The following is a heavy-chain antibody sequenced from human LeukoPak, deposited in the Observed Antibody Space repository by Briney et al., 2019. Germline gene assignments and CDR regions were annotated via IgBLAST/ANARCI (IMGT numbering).Heavy chain of an antibody. CDR1: GFTFSSYA. Sequence: GGSLRLSCAASGFTFSSYAMSWVRQAPGKGLEWVSYINSGGGTIYYADSVEGRFTVSRDNAKNSLYLQMNSLRAEDTAVYYCARNEKAAMGTLYYFYYYIDVWGKGTTVTVSS. J-gene: IGHJ6*03. CDR2: INSGGGTI. D-gene: IGHD6-13*01. CDR3: ARNEKAAMGTLYYFYYYIDV. V-gene: IGHV3-48*03.